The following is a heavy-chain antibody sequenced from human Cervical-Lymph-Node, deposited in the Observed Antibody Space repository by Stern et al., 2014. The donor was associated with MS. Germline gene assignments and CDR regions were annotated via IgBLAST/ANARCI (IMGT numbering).Heavy chain of an antibody. V-gene: IGHV4-39*01. CDR2: IYYSGST. Sequence: VQLLESGPGLVKPSETLSLTCTVSGGSISSSSYYWGWIRQPPGKGLEWIGSIYYSGSTYYNPSLKSRVTISVDTSKNQFPLKLSSVTAADTAVYYCAGSYEDYGVRYFDLWGRGTLVTVSS. CDR3: AGSYEDYGVRYFDL. J-gene: IGHJ2*01. D-gene: IGHD4-17*01. CDR1: GGSISSSSYY.